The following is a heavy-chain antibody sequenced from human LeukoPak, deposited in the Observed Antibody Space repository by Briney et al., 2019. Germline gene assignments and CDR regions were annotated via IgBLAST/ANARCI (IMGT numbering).Heavy chain of an antibody. CDR3: ATARYYGILTGSYPYYFDY. J-gene: IGHJ4*02. V-gene: IGHV4-39*01. D-gene: IGHD3-9*01. Sequence: SETLSLTCTVSGGSISSSSYYWGWIRQPPGKGLEWIGSIYYSGSTYYNPSLKSRVTISVDTSKNQFSLKLSSVTAADTAVYYCATARYYGILTGSYPYYFDYWGQGTLVTVSS. CDR1: GGSISSSSYY. CDR2: IYYSGST.